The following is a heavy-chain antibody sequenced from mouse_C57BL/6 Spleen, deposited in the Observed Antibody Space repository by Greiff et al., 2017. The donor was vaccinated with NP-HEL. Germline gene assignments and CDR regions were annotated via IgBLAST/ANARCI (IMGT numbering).Heavy chain of an antibody. CDR1: GYTFTSYW. D-gene: IGHD3-2*02. J-gene: IGHJ4*01. V-gene: IGHV1-52*01. Sequence: QVQLQQPGAELVRPGSSVKLSCKASGYTFTSYWMHWVKQRPIQGLEWIGNIDPSDSETHYNQKFKDKATLTVDKSSSTAYMQLSSLTSEDSAVYYCARVPAQATDYAMDYWGQGTSVTVSS. CDR2: IDPSDSET. CDR3: ARVPAQATDYAMDY.